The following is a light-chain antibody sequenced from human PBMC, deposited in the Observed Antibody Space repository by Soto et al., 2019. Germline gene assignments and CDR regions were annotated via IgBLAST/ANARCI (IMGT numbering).Light chain of an antibody. Sequence: IVVTHSPATLSVSPGERATLSFRSSQSVGNKVAWYQHKPGQTPRLIIYDISTRAAGVPARFSGSGYGTDFTLTISSLQSEDFAVYYCQQYNIWRSIPFGQGTRWRL. J-gene: IGKJ5*01. CDR1: QSVGNK. CDR2: DIS. V-gene: IGKV3-15*01. CDR3: QQYNIWRSIP.